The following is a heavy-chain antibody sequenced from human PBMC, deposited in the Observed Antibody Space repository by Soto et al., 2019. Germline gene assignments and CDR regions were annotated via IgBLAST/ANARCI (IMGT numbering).Heavy chain of an antibody. CDR1: GGSLRRYY. J-gene: IGHJ4*02. V-gene: IGHV4-59*08. D-gene: IGHD3-10*01. CDR3: ATMVRGVITFPSYYFDY. Sequence: SGTLSPTCTRSGGSLRRYYWIWITPPPGKGLEWIGYIYYSGSTNYNPSLKSRVTISVDTSKNQFSLKLSSVTAADTAVYYCATMVRGVITFPSYYFDYWGQGTLVTVSS. CDR2: IYYSGST.